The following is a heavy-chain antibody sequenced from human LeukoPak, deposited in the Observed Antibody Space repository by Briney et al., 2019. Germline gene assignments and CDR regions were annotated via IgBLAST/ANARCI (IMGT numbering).Heavy chain of an antibody. V-gene: IGHV3-48*03. CDR1: GFTFSSYE. CDR3: ARETVAAAGPIDY. D-gene: IGHD6-13*01. CDR2: ISSSGSTI. Sequence: PGGSLRLSCVASGFTFSSYEMNWVRQAPGKGLEWVSYISSSGSTIHYADSVKGRFTISRDNAKNSLYLQVNSLRADDTAYYYCARETVAAAGPIDYWGRGNLVTVSS. J-gene: IGHJ4*01.